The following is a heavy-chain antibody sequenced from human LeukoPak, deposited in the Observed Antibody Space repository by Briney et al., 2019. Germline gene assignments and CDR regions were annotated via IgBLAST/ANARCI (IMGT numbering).Heavy chain of an antibody. J-gene: IGHJ5*02. D-gene: IGHD6-13*01. Sequence: ASVKVSCKASGYTFTGCYMHWVRQAPGQGLEWMGWINPNSGGTNYAQKFQGRVTMTRDTSISTAYMELSRLRSDDTAVYYCARDWSAAGPSFHPWGQGTLVTVSS. V-gene: IGHV1-2*02. CDR3: ARDWSAAGPSFHP. CDR2: INPNSGGT. CDR1: GYTFTGCY.